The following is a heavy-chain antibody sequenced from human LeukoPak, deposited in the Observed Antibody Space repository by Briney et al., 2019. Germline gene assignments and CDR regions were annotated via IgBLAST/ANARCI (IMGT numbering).Heavy chain of an antibody. CDR1: GYTLTELS. CDR3: VGATPSGLDY. CDR2: FDPEDGET. J-gene: IGHJ4*02. Sequence: ASVKVSCKVSGYTLTELSMHWVRQAPGKGLEWMGDFDPEDGETIYAQKFQGRVTMTEDTSTDTSYMELRSLRSEDTAVYYCVGATPSGLDYWGQGTLVTVSS. D-gene: IGHD1-26*01. V-gene: IGHV1-24*01.